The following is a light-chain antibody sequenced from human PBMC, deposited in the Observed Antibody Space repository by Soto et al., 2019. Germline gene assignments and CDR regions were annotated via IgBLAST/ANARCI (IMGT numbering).Light chain of an antibody. CDR3: QEYGSSPGR. J-gene: IGKJ1*01. Sequence: VLKQSPAILSLYLGERATLSCRASRSIDNSLAWYQHRPGQAPRLLIYYASDRATGIPDGFSGGGSGTDFTLTISRLEPEDFAVYYCQEYGSSPGRFGEGAKVDIK. CDR1: RSIDNS. CDR2: YAS. V-gene: IGKV3-20*01.